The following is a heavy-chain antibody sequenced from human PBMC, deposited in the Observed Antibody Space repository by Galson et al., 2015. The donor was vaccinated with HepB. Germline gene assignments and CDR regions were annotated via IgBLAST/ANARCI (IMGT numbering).Heavy chain of an antibody. D-gene: IGHD3-22*01. CDR1: GFTFGDYA. Sequence: SLRLSCAASGFTFGDYAMSWVRQAPGKGLEWVGFIRSRAYGGTTEYAASVKGRFTISRDDYKSIPYLQMNSLKTEDTAVYDCTRAAPYYYDSGLAYDIWGQGTMVTVSS. V-gene: IGHV3-49*04. CDR3: TRAAPYYYDSGLAYDI. CDR2: IRSRAYGGTT. J-gene: IGHJ3*02.